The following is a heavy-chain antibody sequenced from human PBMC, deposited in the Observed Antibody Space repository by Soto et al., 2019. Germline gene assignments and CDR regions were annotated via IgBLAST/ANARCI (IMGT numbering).Heavy chain of an antibody. CDR3: ARSGYEYSLAD. D-gene: IGHD5-12*01. Sequence: XSVKVSCKTSGYAFTGYDGDWVRQATGQGLEWMGWMNPNSGNTGYAQKFQGRVTMTRNTSISTAYMELSSLRSEDTAVYYCARSGYEYSLADWAQGTLVTVPS. CDR2: MNPNSGNT. V-gene: IGHV1-8*01. CDR1: GYAFTGYD. J-gene: IGHJ1*01.